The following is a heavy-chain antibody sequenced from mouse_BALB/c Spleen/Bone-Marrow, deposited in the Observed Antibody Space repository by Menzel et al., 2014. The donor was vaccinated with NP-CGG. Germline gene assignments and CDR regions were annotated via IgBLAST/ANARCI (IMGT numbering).Heavy chain of an antibody. CDR1: GFSLISYG. J-gene: IGHJ4*01. D-gene: IGHD1-1*01. CDR3: ARSSSPYYYAMDY. CDR2: IWAGGST. Sequence: VKLQESGPGLVAPSQSLSIPCTVSGFSLISYGVHWVRQPPGKGLEWLGVIWAGGSTNYNSALMSRLSISKDNSKSQVFLKMNSLQTDDTAMYYCARSSSPYYYAMDYWGQGTSVTVSS. V-gene: IGHV2-9*02.